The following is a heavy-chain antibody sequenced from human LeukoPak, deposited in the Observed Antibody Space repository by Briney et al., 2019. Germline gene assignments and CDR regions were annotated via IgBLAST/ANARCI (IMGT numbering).Heavy chain of an antibody. CDR1: GFTFTSYA. V-gene: IGHV3-23*01. CDR2: ISGSGGSR. Sequence: GGSLRLSCATSGFTFTSYALGWVRQAPGKGLEWVSLISGSGGSRYYGGSVKGRFTISRDNSKKLVYLEMNSLRAGDTAVYYCAKGGEDSGYNSHFDYWGQGTLVIVSS. J-gene: IGHJ4*02. CDR3: AKGGEDSGYNSHFDY. D-gene: IGHD5-24*01.